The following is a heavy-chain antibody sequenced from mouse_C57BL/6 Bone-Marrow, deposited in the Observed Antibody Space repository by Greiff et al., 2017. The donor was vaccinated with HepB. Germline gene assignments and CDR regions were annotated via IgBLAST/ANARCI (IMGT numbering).Heavy chain of an antibody. CDR3: ARPGTIDY. D-gene: IGHD4-1*01. CDR1: GYTFTSYW. CDR2: IDPSDSYT. V-gene: IGHV1-50*01. Sequence: VPLQQPGAELVKPGASVKLSCKASGYTFTSYWMQWVKQRPGQGLEWIGEIDPSDSYTNYNQKFKGKATLTVDTSSSTAYMQLSSLTSEDSAVYYCARPGTIDYWGQGTTLTVSS. J-gene: IGHJ2*01.